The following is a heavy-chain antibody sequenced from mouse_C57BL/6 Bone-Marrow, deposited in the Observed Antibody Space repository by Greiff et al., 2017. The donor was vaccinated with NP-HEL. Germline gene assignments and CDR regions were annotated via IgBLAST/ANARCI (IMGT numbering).Heavy chain of an antibody. Sequence: VQLQQPGAELVRPGTSVKLSCKASGYNFTSYWMHWVKQRPGQGLEWIGVIDPSDSYPNYNQKFKGKATLTVDTSSSTAYMQLSSLTSEDSAVYYCARRWPDWGQGTLVTVSA. J-gene: IGHJ3*01. CDR3: ARRWPD. D-gene: IGHD1-1*02. CDR2: IDPSDSYP. CDR1: GYNFTSYW. V-gene: IGHV1-59*01.